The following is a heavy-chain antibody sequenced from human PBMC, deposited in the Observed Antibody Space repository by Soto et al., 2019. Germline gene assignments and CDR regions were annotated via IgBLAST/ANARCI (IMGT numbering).Heavy chain of an antibody. V-gene: IGHV4-34*01. Sequence: SETLSLTCAVYGGSFSGYCWSWIRQPPGKGLEWIGEINHSGSTNYNPSLKSRVTISVDTSKNQFSLKLSSVTAADTAVYYCASLMSYRGYYYYYGMDVWGQGTTVTVSS. CDR2: INHSGST. D-gene: IGHD5-12*01. CDR3: ASLMSYRGYYYYYGMDV. CDR1: GGSFSGYC. J-gene: IGHJ6*02.